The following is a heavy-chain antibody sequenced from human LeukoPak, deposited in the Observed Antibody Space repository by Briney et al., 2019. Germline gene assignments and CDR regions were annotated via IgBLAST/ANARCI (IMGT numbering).Heavy chain of an antibody. CDR3: ARHSGYDSSGYRINWFDP. D-gene: IGHD3-22*01. CDR2: IYYSGST. CDR1: GGSISSYY. V-gene: IGHV4-59*08. Sequence: SETLSLTCTVSGGSISSYYWSWLRQPPGKGLEWIGYIYYSGSTNYNPSLKSRVTISVDTSKNQFSLKLSSVTAADTAVYYCARHSGYDSSGYRINWFDPWGQGTLVTVSS. J-gene: IGHJ5*02.